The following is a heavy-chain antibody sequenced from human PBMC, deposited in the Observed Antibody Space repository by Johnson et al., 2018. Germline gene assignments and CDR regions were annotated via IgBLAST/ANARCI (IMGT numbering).Heavy chain of an antibody. CDR1: GFTFSSYS. D-gene: IGHD2-2*01. J-gene: IGHJ6*02. Sequence: VQLVESGGGLVKPGGSLRLSCAASGFTFSSYSMNWVRQGPGKGLEWVSSISSSSSYIYYADLVKGRFTMSRDNAKNSLYLQMNSLRAEDTAVYYCGRVIVGAPAARGGMDVWGQGTTVTVSS. V-gene: IGHV3-21*01. CDR2: ISSSSSYI. CDR3: GRVIVGAPAARGGMDV.